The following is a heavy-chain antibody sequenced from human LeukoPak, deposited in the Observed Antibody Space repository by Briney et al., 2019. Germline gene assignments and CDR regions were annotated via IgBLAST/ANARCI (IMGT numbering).Heavy chain of an antibody. J-gene: IGHJ6*02. D-gene: IGHD3-10*01. Sequence: LSLTCAVYGVSFSGYYWSWIRQAPGKGLEWVAVIWYDGSNKYYADSVKGRFTISRDNSKNTLYLQMNSLRAEDTAVYYCARDRNRGDYYYGMDVWGQGTTVTVSS. CDR1: GVSFSGYY. CDR3: ARDRNRGDYYYGMDV. CDR2: IWYDGSNK. V-gene: IGHV3-33*08.